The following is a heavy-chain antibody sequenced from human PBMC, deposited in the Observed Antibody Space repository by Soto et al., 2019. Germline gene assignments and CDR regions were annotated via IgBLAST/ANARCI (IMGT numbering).Heavy chain of an antibody. V-gene: IGHV3-7*01. D-gene: IGHD3-22*01. CDR2: INQDGSEK. J-gene: IGHJ4*02. CDR3: ASITYDTDGDY. Sequence: EVQLVESGGGLVQPGGSLRLSCAASGFTFSNYWMTWVRQAPGKGLEWVANINQDGSEKFYVDSVKGRVTISRDNTKNSLSLQMNSLRAGDTAVYYCASITYDTDGDYWGQGTLVTVSS. CDR1: GFTFSNYW.